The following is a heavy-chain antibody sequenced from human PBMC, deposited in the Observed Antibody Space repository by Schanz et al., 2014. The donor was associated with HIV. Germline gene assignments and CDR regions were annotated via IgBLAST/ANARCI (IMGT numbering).Heavy chain of an antibody. J-gene: IGHJ3*02. Sequence: QVQLVQSGAEVKKPGASVKVSCTASGYTFTSYYMHWVRQAPGQGLEWMGGIIPIFGTTNYAQKFQGRVTITADESTSTAYMELSSLRSEDTAVYYCASGRFDTVIWWGDAFLIWGRGTMVTVSS. CDR1: GYTFTSYY. CDR2: IIPIFGTT. CDR3: ASGRFDTVIWWGDAFLI. V-gene: IGHV1-69*01. D-gene: IGHD5-18*01.